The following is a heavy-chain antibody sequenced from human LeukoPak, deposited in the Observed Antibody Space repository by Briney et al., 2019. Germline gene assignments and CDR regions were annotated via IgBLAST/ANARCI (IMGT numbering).Heavy chain of an antibody. CDR2: INHSGST. J-gene: IGHJ4*02. Sequence: SETLSLTCAVYGGSFSGYYWSWIRQPPGKGPEWIGEINHSGSTNYNPSLKSRVTITVDTSKNQFALKLGSVTAADTAVYFCAGEHIVAVPAAQFGSWGQGTLVSVSS. D-gene: IGHD2-2*01. V-gene: IGHV4-34*01. CDR1: GGSFSGYY. CDR3: AGEHIVAVPAAQFGS.